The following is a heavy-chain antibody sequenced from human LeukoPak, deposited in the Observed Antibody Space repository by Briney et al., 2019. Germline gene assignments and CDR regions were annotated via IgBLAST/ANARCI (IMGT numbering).Heavy chain of an antibody. J-gene: IGHJ3*02. Sequence: GGSLRLSCAASGFALSSHWMTWVRQVPGRGPEWVANVNRDGSETYYLDSVKGRFTISRDNAKNSLYLQMNSLRAEDTAVYYCARDPHYYDSSGYSDPGCFDIWGQGTMVTVSS. D-gene: IGHD3-22*01. V-gene: IGHV3-7*03. CDR3: ARDPHYYDSSGYSDPGCFDI. CDR1: GFALSSHW. CDR2: VNRDGSET.